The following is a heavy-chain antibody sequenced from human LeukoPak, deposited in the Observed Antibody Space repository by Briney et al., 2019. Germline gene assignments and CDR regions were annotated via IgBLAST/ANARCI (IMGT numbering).Heavy chain of an antibody. CDR1: GFTFSNNW. Sequence: GGSLRLSCAASGFTFSNNWMNWLRQAPGKGLEWVANINQDGSEKNYVDSVTSRFTVSRDNAKNSLYLQMNSLRAEDTAVYYCARALVDRVRGIIPKYYYYMDVWGKGTTVTVSS. D-gene: IGHD3-10*01. CDR3: ARALVDRVRGIIPKYYYYMDV. V-gene: IGHV3-7*01. CDR2: INQDGSEK. J-gene: IGHJ6*03.